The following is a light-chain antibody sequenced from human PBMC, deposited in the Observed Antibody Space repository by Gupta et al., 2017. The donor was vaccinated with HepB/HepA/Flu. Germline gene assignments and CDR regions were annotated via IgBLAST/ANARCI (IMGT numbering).Light chain of an antibody. CDR1: SSDVGGYNL. V-gene: IGLV2-23*02. J-gene: IGLJ2*01. CDR3: CSYAGSSTFV. Sequence: QSALTQPASVSGSPGQSITISCTGTSSDVGGYNLVSWCQQHPGKAPKLMIYEVSKRPSGVSNRFSGSKSGNTASLTISGLQAEDEADYYCCSYAGSSTFVFGGGTKVTVL. CDR2: EVS.